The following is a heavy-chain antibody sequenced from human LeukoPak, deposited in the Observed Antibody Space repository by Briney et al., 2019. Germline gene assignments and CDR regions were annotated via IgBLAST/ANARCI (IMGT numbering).Heavy chain of an antibody. D-gene: IGHD6-13*01. CDR3: AKGIAVAGTGGNYYGMDV. Sequence: PGGSLRLSCAASGFTFSNYGMHWVRQAPGKGLEWVAVILYDGSNKRYADSVKGRVTISRDNSKNTLDLQMNSLRAEDTAVYYCAKGIAVAGTGGNYYGMDVWSQGTTVIVSS. CDR2: ILYDGSNK. V-gene: IGHV3-30*18. CDR1: GFTFSNYG. J-gene: IGHJ6*02.